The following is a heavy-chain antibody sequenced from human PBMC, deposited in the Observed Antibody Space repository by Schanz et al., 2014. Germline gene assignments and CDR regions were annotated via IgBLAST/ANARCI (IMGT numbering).Heavy chain of an antibody. J-gene: IGHJ6*02. V-gene: IGHV3-66*01. Sequence: EVRLVESGGGLVEPGGSLRLSCSGSGFTFSEVYMSWVRQAPGKGLEWVAVIYSGGSTFYTDSVKGRFTISRDNSKNTLYLQMNSLRAEDTAVYYCARDRQQLVGRIGYYYGMDVWGQGTTVTVSS. CDR1: GFTFSEVY. D-gene: IGHD6-13*01. CDR3: ARDRQQLVGRIGYYYGMDV. CDR2: IYSGGST.